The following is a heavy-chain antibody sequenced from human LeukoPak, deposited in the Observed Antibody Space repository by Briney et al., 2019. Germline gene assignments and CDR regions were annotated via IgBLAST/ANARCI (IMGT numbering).Heavy chain of an antibody. J-gene: IGHJ5*02. CDR3: ARGAIAAAGTFWFDP. CDR1: GGSISSSSYY. Sequence: SETLSLTCTVSGGSISSSSYYWGWIRQPPGKGLEWIGSIYYSGSTYYNPSLKSRVTISVDTSKNQFSLKLSSVTAADTAVYYCARGAIAAAGTFWFDPWGQGTLVTVSS. D-gene: IGHD6-13*01. V-gene: IGHV4-39*07. CDR2: IYYSGST.